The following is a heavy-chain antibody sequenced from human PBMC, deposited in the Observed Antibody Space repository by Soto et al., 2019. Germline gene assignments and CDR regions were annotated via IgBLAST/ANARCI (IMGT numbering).Heavy chain of an antibody. D-gene: IGHD3-16*02. CDR1: GFTFSSYD. J-gene: IGHJ6*03. V-gene: IGHV3-13*01. CDR3: ARGGNDYIWGSYRYGIHMDV. Sequence: GGSLRLSCAASGFTFSSYDMHWVRQATGKGLEWVSAIGTAGDTYYPGSVKGRFTISRENAKNSLYLQMNSLRAGDTAVYYCARGGNDYIWGSYRYGIHMDVWGKGTTVTVSS. CDR2: IGTAGDT.